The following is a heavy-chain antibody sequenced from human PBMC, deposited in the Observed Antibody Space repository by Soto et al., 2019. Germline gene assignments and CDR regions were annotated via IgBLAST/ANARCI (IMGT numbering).Heavy chain of an antibody. CDR2: IFYSGST. Sequence: SETLSLTCIVSGGSISNYYWSWIRQPPGKGLEWIGYIFYSGSTSYNPSLKSRVTISVDTSKNQFSLKLSSVTAADTAVYYCARALWGAAAGDYYYYYGMDVWGQGTTVTVSS. V-gene: IGHV4-59*12. CDR3: ARALWGAAAGDYYYYYGMDV. CDR1: GGSISNYY. D-gene: IGHD6-13*01. J-gene: IGHJ6*02.